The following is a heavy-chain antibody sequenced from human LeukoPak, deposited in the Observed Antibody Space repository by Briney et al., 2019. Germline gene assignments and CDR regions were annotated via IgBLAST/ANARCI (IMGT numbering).Heavy chain of an antibody. V-gene: IGHV1-18*01. CDR1: GYTFTTYG. J-gene: IGHJ5*02. D-gene: IGHD6-6*01. CDR2: ISAYNGNT. CDR3: ARDHPAVRPNWFDP. Sequence: ASVKVSCKASGYTFTTYGITWMRQAPGLGLEWMGWISAYNGNTNYAQKLQGRVTMTTDTSTTTAYMELRSLRSDDTAVYFCARDHPAVRPNWFDPWGQGTLVTVSS.